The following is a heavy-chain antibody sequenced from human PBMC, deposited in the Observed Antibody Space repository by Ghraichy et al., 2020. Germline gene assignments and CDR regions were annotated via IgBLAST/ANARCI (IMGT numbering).Heavy chain of an antibody. V-gene: IGHV4-39*01. D-gene: IGHD2-15*01. CDR2: VFYSGST. CDR1: GDSISSGSFF. Sequence: SETLSLTCTVSGDSISSGSFFWGWIRQPPGKGLDWIGSVFYSGSTYYNPSLKSRVTISVDTSKNQFSLKLSSVTAADTAGYWCARQPAATMREFAFDYWGQGTLVTVSS. J-gene: IGHJ4*02. CDR3: ARQPAATMREFAFDY.